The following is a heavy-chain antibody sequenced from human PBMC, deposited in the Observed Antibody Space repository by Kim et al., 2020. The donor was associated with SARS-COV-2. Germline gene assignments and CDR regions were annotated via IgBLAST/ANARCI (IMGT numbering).Heavy chain of an antibody. D-gene: IGHD6-13*01. Sequence: ARKFQGGVTITADKSTSTAYMELSSLRSEDTAVYYCAGPYSSRHQYYFDYWGQGTLVTVSS. J-gene: IGHJ4*02. V-gene: IGHV1-69*02. CDR3: AGPYSSRHQYYFDY.